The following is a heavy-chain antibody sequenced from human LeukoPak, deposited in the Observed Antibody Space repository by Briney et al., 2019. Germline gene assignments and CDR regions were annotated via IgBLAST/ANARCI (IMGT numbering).Heavy chain of an antibody. Sequence: GESLKISCEGSGYSFTSYWITWVRQMPGEGLEWMGRIDPSDSYINYSPSFQGHVTISADKSINTAYLQWSSLKASDTAIYYCARYCSGGNCYPKTLFDPWGQGTLVTVSS. J-gene: IGHJ5*02. CDR2: IDPSDSYI. CDR1: GYSFTSYW. D-gene: IGHD2-15*01. CDR3: ARYCSGGNCYPKTLFDP. V-gene: IGHV5-10-1*01.